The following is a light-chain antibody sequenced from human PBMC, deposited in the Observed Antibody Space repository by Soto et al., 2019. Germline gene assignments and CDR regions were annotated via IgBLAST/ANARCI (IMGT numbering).Light chain of an antibody. CDR3: SLDAGSSIYV. J-gene: IGLJ1*01. CDR2: DVS. Sequence: QSVLTQPASVSGSPGQSITMSCTDVGFYGLVSWYQQHPGKVPKLMIYDVSKRPSGVSERFSGSKSGNTAYLTISALQADDEADYYCSLDAGSSIYVFGNGTKVTV. V-gene: IGLV2-23*02. CDR1: VGFYGL.